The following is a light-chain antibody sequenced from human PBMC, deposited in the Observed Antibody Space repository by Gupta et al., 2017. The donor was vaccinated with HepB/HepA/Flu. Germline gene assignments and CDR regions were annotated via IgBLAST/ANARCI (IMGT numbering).Light chain of an antibody. J-gene: IGLJ2*01. V-gene: IGLV2-14*01. CDR1: SSEFGDFNY. Sequence: QSALTQPASVSGSPGQSITISCTGTSSEFGDFNYVSWDQQHPGKAPKLLISEVTNRPSGVSYRFSGSKSGNTASLTISGLQPEDEADYYCSSFTYTTTLVVFGGGTKLTVL. CDR2: EVT. CDR3: SSFTYTTTLVV.